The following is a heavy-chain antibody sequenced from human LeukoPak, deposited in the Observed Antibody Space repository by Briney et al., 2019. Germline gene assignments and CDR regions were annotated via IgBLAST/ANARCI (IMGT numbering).Heavy chain of an antibody. V-gene: IGHV3-74*01. Sequence: GGSLRLSCAASGFTFSSYWMHWVRQAPGKGLVWVSRINSDGSSTSYADSVKGRFTISRDNAKNTLYLQMNSLRAEDTAVYYYAREGIAAAVNAFDIWGQGTMVTVSS. J-gene: IGHJ3*02. CDR3: AREGIAAAVNAFDI. CDR2: INSDGSST. CDR1: GFTFSSYW. D-gene: IGHD6-13*01.